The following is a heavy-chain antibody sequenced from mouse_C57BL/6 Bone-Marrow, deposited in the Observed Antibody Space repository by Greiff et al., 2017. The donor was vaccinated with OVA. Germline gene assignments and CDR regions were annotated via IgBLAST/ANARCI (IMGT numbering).Heavy chain of an antibody. CDR3: ARRGSSTGFAY. CDR2: ISDGGSYT. D-gene: IGHD1-1*01. V-gene: IGHV5-4*03. CDR1: GFTFSSYA. Sequence: EVMLVESGGGLVKPGGSLKLSCAASGFTFSSYAMSWVRQTPEKRLEWVATISDGGSYTYYPDNVKGRFTISRDNAKNNLYLQMSHLKSEDTAMYYCARRGSSTGFAYWGQGTLVTVSA. J-gene: IGHJ3*01.